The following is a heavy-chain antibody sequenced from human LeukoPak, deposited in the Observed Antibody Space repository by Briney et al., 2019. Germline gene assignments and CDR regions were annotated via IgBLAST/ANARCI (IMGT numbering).Heavy chain of an antibody. CDR3: ARSPLIRESYGDKIVKFDY. Sequence: GGSLRLSCAASGFVFSNYAMSWVRQAPGRGLEWVCTISGRADSTYSADSGRGRFTIHRDSYKNRLSLQMDSLRAEDTAVYYCARSPLIRESYGDKIVKFDYWGQGTLVTVSS. CDR2: ISGRADST. CDR1: GFVFSNYA. J-gene: IGHJ4*02. V-gene: IGHV3-23*01. D-gene: IGHD4-17*01.